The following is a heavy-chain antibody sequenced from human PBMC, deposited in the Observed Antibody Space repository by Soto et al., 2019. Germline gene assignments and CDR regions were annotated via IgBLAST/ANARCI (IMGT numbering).Heavy chain of an antibody. CDR3: ARFGTRGCIAY. CDR1: GGSISSYY. Sequence: PSETLSLTCTVSGGSISSYYWSWIRQPPGKGLEWIGYIYYSGSTNYNPSLKSRVTISVDTSKNQFSLKLSSVTAADTAVYYCARFGTRGCIAYWGQGTQVTVSS. D-gene: IGHD6-19*01. J-gene: IGHJ4*02. V-gene: IGHV4-59*01. CDR2: IYYSGST.